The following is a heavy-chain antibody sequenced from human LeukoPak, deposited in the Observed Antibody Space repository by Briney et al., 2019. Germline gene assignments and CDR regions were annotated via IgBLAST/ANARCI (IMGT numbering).Heavy chain of an antibody. J-gene: IGHJ4*02. Sequence: GGSLRLSCSASGFTLSSYAMNWVRQAPGKGLEYVSAISSHGASTYYADSMKGRFTISRDNSKNTLYLQMSSLRAEDTAVYYCVKAPSYSSGWHFFDYWGQGTLVTVSS. CDR1: GFTLSSYA. D-gene: IGHD6-19*01. CDR3: VKAPSYSSGWHFFDY. CDR2: ISSHGAST. V-gene: IGHV3-64D*06.